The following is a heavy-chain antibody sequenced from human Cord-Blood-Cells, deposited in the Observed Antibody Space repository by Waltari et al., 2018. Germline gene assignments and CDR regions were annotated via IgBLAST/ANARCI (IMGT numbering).Heavy chain of an antibody. V-gene: IGHV4-34*01. CDR3: ARGGLTSVGATPFDY. Sequence: QVQLQQWGAGLLKPSEPLSPTCAFYGGSFSGYYRSWIRQPPGQGLEWIGEINHSGSTNYNPSLKIRVTISVDTAKNQFSLKLSSVTAADTAVYYCARGGLTSVGATPFDYWGQGTLVTVSS. CDR1: GGSFSGYY. J-gene: IGHJ4*02. CDR2: INHSGST. D-gene: IGHD1-26*01.